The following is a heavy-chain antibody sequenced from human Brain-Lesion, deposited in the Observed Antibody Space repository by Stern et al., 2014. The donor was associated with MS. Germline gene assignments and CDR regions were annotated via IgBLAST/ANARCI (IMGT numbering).Heavy chain of an antibody. Sequence: QLQLQESGPGLVKPSQTLSLTCTVSGDSINSGGHYWSWIRQRPGKGLEWIGYIYKSGATFYSPSLKGRVTISLDTSKNQFSLTLSSVTAADTAIYYCASRWSGTYYGQNWFDPWGQGILVTVSS. CDR3: ASRWSGTYYGQNWFDP. J-gene: IGHJ5*02. D-gene: IGHD1-26*01. V-gene: IGHV4-31*03. CDR2: IYKSGAT. CDR1: GDSINSGGHY.